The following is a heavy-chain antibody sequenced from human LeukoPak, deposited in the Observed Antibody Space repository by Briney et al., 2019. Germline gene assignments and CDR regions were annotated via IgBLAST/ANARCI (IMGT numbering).Heavy chain of an antibody. Sequence: ASVKVSCKASGYTFTSYGISWVRQAPGQGLEWMGWISAYDGNTNYAQKLQGRVTMTTDTSTSTAYMELRSLRSDDTAVYYCARDFPRPWFGELPFDYWAREPWSPSPQ. CDR3: ARDFPRPWFGELPFDY. CDR2: ISAYDGNT. V-gene: IGHV1-18*01. CDR1: GYTFTSYG. D-gene: IGHD3-10*01. J-gene: IGHJ4*02.